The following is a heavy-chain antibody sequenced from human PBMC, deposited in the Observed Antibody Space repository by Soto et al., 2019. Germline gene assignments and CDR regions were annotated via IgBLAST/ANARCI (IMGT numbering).Heavy chain of an antibody. CDR2: ISAYNGNT. Sequence: QVQLVQSGAEVKKPGASVKVSCKASGYTFASYAISWMRQAPGQGLEWMGWISAYNGNTNYAQKLQGRVTMTTDTSTTTAYRELRSLRSDDTAVYYCARDPPPPDYWGQGTLVTVSS. CDR3: ARDPPPPDY. J-gene: IGHJ4*02. V-gene: IGHV1-18*01. CDR1: GYTFASYA.